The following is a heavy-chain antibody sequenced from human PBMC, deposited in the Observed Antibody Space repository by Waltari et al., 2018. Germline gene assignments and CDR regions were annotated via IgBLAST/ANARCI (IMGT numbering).Heavy chain of an antibody. J-gene: IGHJ4*02. CDR3: ARGFNHLGADY. CDR1: GGSFSGYY. D-gene: IGHD1-26*01. Sequence: QVQLQQWGAGLLKPSETLSLTCAGYGGSFSGYYWSWIRKPPGKGLEWIGEINHSGSTNYNPSLKSRVTISVDTSKNQFSLKLSSVTAADTAVYYCARGFNHLGADYWGQGTLVTVSS. CDR2: INHSGST. V-gene: IGHV4-34*01.